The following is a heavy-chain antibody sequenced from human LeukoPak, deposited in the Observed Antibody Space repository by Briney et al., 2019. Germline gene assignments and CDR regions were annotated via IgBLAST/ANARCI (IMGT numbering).Heavy chain of an antibody. J-gene: IGHJ1*01. CDR1: GFTFDDYA. CDR2: ISWNSGSI. CDR3: AKVFPIYSSSWYGYFQH. Sequence: GRSLRLSCAASGFTFDDYAMHWVRQAPGKGLEWVSGISWNSGSIGYADSVKGRFTISRDNSKNTLYLQMNSLRAEDTAVYYCAKVFPIYSSSWYGYFQHWGQGTLVTVSS. V-gene: IGHV3-9*01. D-gene: IGHD6-13*01.